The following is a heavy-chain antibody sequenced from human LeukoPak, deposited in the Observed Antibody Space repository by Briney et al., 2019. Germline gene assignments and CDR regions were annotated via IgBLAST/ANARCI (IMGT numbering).Heavy chain of an antibody. CDR2: IVGSSTY. Sequence: PGGSLRLSCAASGFTFSNFAMTWVRQAPGKGLEWVSSIVGSSTYYADSLKGRFTISRDNAKNSLYLQMNSLRAEDTAVYYRARIGAGSSRDYWGQGTLVTVSS. V-gene: IGHV3-21*01. J-gene: IGHJ4*02. CDR1: GFTFSNFA. D-gene: IGHD6-13*01. CDR3: ARIGAGSSRDY.